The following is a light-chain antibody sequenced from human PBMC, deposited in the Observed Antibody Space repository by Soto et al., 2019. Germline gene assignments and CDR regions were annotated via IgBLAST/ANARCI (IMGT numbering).Light chain of an antibody. CDR3: SSFSSRNTLV. CDR1: SRDVGAYNL. CDR2: EVR. Sequence: QSALTQPGSVSGSPGQSITISCSGTSRDVGAYNLVAWYQQRPGKAPKLLIYEVRNRPSGLSYRFSGSKSGNTASLTISSLLPEDEADYFWSSFSSRNTLVFGGGTKLTVL. J-gene: IGLJ2*01. V-gene: IGLV2-14*01.